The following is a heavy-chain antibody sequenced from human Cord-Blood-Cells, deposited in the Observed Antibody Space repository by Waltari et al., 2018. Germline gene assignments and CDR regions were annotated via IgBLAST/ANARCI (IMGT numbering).Heavy chain of an antibody. J-gene: IGHJ4*02. V-gene: IGHV4-59*01. CDR2: IYYSGST. CDR1: GDSISSYY. Sequence: QVQLQESGPGLVKPSETLSLTCTVSGDSISSYYWSWIRQPPGKGLEWIGYIYYSGSTNYNPSLKSRVTISVDTSKNQFSLKLSSVTAADTAVYYCANYDSSGYYYFDYWGQGTLVTVSS. CDR3: ANYDSSGYYYFDY. D-gene: IGHD3-22*01.